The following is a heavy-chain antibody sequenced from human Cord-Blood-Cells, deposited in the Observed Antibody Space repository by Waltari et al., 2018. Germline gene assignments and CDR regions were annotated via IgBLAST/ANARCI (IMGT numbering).Heavy chain of an antibody. CDR2: INPRGGSP. CDR1: GYTFTSYY. CDR3: ARARPRYSGSYYYFDY. Sequence: QVQLVQSGAEVKKPGASVKVSCKASGYTFTSYYMHWVRQAPGQGLEWMGIINPRGGSPSYAQKFQGRVTMTRDTSTSTVYMELSSLRSEDTAVYYCARARPRYSGSYYYFDYWGQGTLVTVSS. J-gene: IGHJ4*02. D-gene: IGHD1-26*01. V-gene: IGHV1-46*03.